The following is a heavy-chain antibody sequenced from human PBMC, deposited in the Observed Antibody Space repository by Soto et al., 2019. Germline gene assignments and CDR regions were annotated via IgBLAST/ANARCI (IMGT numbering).Heavy chain of an antibody. CDR3: ARGWGYDSTDYYYAY. V-gene: IGHV1-69*01. Sequence: HVQRVQSGAEVRKPGSSVRVSCKASGGSFNRHTISWVRQAPGQGLEGMGGIIPIFGTANHAQKFQGRVMIIADESTSTVYMELSSLRSDDTAIYYCARGWGYDSTDYYYAYWGQGTLVIVSS. D-gene: IGHD3-22*01. CDR1: GGSFNRHT. J-gene: IGHJ4*02. CDR2: IIPIFGTA.